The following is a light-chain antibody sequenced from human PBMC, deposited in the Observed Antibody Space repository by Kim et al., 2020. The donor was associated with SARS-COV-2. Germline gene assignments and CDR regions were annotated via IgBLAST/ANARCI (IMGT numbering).Light chain of an antibody. J-gene: IGKJ2*01. Sequence: EIVLAQSPGTLSLSPGERATLSCRASQSVSSNYLAWYQEKPGQAPRLLIYGASSRATGIPDRFSGSGSGTDFTLTISRLELEDFAVYYCQQYGSSLPYTFGQGTKLEI. CDR1: QSVSSNY. CDR3: QQYGSSLPYT. CDR2: GAS. V-gene: IGKV3-20*01.